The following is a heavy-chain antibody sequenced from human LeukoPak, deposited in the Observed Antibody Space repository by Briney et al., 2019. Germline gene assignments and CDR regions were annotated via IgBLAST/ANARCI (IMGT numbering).Heavy chain of an antibody. D-gene: IGHD2-2*02. J-gene: IGHJ5*02. Sequence: ASVKVSCKASGYTFTSYGISWVRQAPGQGLEWMGWISAYNGNTNYAQKLQGRVTMTTDTSTSTAYMELRSLRSDDTAVYYCARELVVPAAIHPVWFDPWGQGTLVTVSS. CDR2: ISAYNGNT. CDR1: GYTFTSYG. V-gene: IGHV1-18*01. CDR3: ARELVVPAAIHPVWFDP.